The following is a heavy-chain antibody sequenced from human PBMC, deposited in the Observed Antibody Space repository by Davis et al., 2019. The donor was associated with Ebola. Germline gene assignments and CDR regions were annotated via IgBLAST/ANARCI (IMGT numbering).Heavy chain of an antibody. V-gene: IGHV1-8*01. CDR1: GYTFTSYD. J-gene: IGHJ6*02. D-gene: IGHD3-22*01. CDR2: MNPNSGNT. CDR3: ATSFPDYDSSGYPYGMDV. Sequence: ASVKVSCKASGYTFTSYDINWVRQATGQGLEWMGWMNPNSGNTGYAQKFQGRVTMTRNTSISTAYMELSSLRSDDTAVYYCATSFPDYDSSGYPYGMDVWGQGTTVTVSS.